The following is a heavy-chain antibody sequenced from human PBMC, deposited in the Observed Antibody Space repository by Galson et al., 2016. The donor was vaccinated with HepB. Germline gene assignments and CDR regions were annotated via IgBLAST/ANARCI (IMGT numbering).Heavy chain of an antibody. J-gene: IGHJ4*02. D-gene: IGHD4-17*01. Sequence: SLRLSCAASGFTFRNAWMNWVRQVPGKGLEWVGRIKNKAEGGTTDYTASVKGRFIVSRDDSKNTLFLQMNSLKTEDTAVYYCAAGYTVTGPYGYWGQGALFTFPS. CDR3: AAGYTVTGPYGY. V-gene: IGHV3-15*01. CDR1: GFTFRNAW. CDR2: IKNKAEGGTT.